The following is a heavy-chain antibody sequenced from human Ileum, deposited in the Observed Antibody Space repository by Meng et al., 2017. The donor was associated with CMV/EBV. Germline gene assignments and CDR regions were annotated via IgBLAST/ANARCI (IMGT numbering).Heavy chain of an antibody. CDR3: ATGGTTVTSIWDNWFDP. Sequence: FSFSSYGMHWVRQAPGQELEWVAVIWYDGSNKYYADSVKGRFTISRDNSKNTPYLQMNSLRAEDTAVYYCATGGTTVTSIWDNWFDPWGQGTLVTVSS. D-gene: IGHD4-11*01. CDR1: FSFSSYG. CDR2: IWYDGSNK. J-gene: IGHJ5*02. V-gene: IGHV3-33*01.